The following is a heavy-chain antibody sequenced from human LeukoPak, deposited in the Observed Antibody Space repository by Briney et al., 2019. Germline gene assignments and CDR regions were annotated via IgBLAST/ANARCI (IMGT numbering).Heavy chain of an antibody. CDR2: VDPEDGET. J-gene: IGHJ4*02. Sequence: ASVKASCKVSGYTFTDYYMHWVQQAPGKGLEWMGLVDPEDGETIYAEKFQGRVTITADTSTDTAYMELSSLRSEDTAVYYCATDVRYYDSSGYYWGQGTLVTVSS. CDR1: GYTFTDYY. CDR3: ATDVRYYDSSGYY. V-gene: IGHV1-69-2*01. D-gene: IGHD3-22*01.